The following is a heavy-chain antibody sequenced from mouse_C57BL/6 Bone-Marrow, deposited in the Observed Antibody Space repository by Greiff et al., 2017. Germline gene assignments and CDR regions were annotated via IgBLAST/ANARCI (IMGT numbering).Heavy chain of an antibody. V-gene: IGHV1-54*01. CDR2: INPGSGGT. D-gene: IGHD2-14*01. CDR3: ESGYRGYFDY. J-gene: IGHJ2*01. CDR1: GYAFTNYL. Sequence: VQLQQSGAELVRPGTSVKVSCKASGYAFTNYLIEWVKQRPGQGLEWIGVINPGSGGTNYNQKFKGKATLTADKSSSTAYMQLSSLTSDDSAVYFCESGYRGYFDYGGRGPALTVS.